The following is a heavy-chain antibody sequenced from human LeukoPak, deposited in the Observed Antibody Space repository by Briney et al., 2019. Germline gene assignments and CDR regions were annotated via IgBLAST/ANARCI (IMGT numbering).Heavy chain of an antibody. J-gene: IGHJ4*02. CDR1: GYTFTSYY. V-gene: IGHV1-2*02. Sequence: ASVKVSCKASGYTFTSYYMHWVRQAPGQGLEWMGWINPNSGGTNYAQKFQGRVTMTRDTSISIAYMELSRLRSDDTAVYYCARRWVWFGEFHLDYWGQGTLVTVSS. CDR3: ARRWVWFGEFHLDY. D-gene: IGHD3-10*01. CDR2: INPNSGGT.